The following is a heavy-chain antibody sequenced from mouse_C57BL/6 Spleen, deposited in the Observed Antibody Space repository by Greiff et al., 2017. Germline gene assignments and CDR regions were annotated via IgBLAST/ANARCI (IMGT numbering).Heavy chain of an antibody. J-gene: IGHJ2*01. Sequence: QVQLQQSGAELVRPGSSVKLSCTASGYTFTSYWMHWVKQRPIQGLEWIGRIDPNSGGTKYNEKFKSKATLTVDKPSSTAYMQLSSLTSEDSAVYYCARGSSREYFDYWGQGTTLTVSS. CDR1: GYTFTSYW. CDR3: ARGSSREYFDY. V-gene: IGHV1-72*01. D-gene: IGHD1-1*01. CDR2: IDPNSGGT.